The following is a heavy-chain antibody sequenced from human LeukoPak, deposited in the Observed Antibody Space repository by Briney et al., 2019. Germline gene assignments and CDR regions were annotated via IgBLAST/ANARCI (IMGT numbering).Heavy chain of an antibody. D-gene: IGHD3-3*01. J-gene: IGHJ3*02. CDR2: VYNSGST. CDR1: GESISTYY. Sequence: PSETLSLTCTVSGESISTYYWTCIRQPPGKGLEWIGYVYNSGSTDYNPSLKSRVTISVNTSKNEFSLRLNSVTAADTAAYYCARSGAAWGGYPPHASDIWGQGTMVTVSP. CDR3: ARSGAAWGGYPPHASDI. V-gene: IGHV4-59*01.